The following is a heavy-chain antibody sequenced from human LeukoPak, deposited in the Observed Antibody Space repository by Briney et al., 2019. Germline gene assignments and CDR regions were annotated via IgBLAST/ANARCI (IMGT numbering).Heavy chain of an antibody. V-gene: IGHV3-7*01. Sequence: GGSLRLSCAASGFTFSHYRMSWVRQAPGKGLEWVVSIKPEGSEEDYVDSVRGRFTISRDNAKNSLYLQMNSLRAEDTAVYYCARNAGDYWGQGTLVTVSS. CDR3: ARNAGDY. CDR2: IKPEGSEE. CDR1: GFTFSHYR. D-gene: IGHD2-2*01. J-gene: IGHJ4*02.